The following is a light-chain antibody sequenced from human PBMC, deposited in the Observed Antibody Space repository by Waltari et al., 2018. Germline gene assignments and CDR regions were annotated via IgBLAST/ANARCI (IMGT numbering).Light chain of an antibody. V-gene: IGKV3-15*01. Sequence: EIVMTQSPATLSVSPGERATLSCRASQSVSSSLVWYQQKPGQAPRLLIYGASTRATGIPARFSGSGSGTEFTLTISSLQSEDFAVYYCQQYNNWPLTFGPGTKVDIK. CDR1: QSVSSS. CDR3: QQYNNWPLT. CDR2: GAS. J-gene: IGKJ3*01.